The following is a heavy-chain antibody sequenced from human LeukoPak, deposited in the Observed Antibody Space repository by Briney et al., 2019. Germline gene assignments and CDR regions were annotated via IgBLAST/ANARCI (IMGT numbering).Heavy chain of an antibody. J-gene: IGHJ4*02. CDR1: GGSVSSYY. D-gene: IGHD1-26*01. CDR2: IYYSGST. V-gene: IGHV4-59*02. CDR3: ARASGSYFDY. Sequence: SETLSLTCTASGGSVSSYYWSWIRQPPGKGLEWIGYIYYSGSTNYNPSLKSRVTISVDTSKNQFSLKLSSVTAADTAVYYCARASGSYFDYWGQGTLVTVSS.